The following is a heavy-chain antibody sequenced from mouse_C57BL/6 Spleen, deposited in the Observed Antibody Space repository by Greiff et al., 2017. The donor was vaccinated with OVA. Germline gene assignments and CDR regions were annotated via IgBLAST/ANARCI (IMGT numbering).Heavy chain of an antibody. CDR3: TRPGDGYDWFAY. CDR1: GYTFTDYE. Sequence: LQQSGAELVRPGASVTLSCKASGYTFTDYEMHWVKQTPVHGLEWIGAIDPETGGTAYNQKFKGKAILTADKSSSTAYMELRSLTSEDSAVYYCTRPGDGYDWFAYWGQGTLVTVSA. J-gene: IGHJ3*01. CDR2: IDPETGGT. D-gene: IGHD2-2*01. V-gene: IGHV1-15*01.